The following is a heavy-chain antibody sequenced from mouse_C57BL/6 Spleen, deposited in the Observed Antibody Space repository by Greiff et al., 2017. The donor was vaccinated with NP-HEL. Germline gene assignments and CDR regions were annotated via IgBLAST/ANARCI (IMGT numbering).Heavy chain of an antibody. J-gene: IGHJ2*01. D-gene: IGHD2-4*01. Sequence: EVQLQQSGAELVRPGASVKLSCTASGFNIKDDYMHWVKQRPEQGLEWIGWIDPENGDTEYASKFQGKATITAETSSNTAYLKLSSLTSEDTAVYYFTTPYDYFYWGQGTTLTVSS. CDR1: GFNIKDDY. CDR2: IDPENGDT. V-gene: IGHV14-4*01. CDR3: TTPYDYFY.